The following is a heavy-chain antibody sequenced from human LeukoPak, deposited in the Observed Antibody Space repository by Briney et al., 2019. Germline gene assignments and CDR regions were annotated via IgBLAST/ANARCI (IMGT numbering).Heavy chain of an antibody. CDR1: GFTFSNYA. CDR2: ISGSGDTT. CDR3: ARESFKAVAGYLDY. D-gene: IGHD6-19*01. Sequence: PGGSLRLSCAASGFTFSNYAMTWVRQGPGKGLDWVSGISGSGDTTYYADSEKGRFTTSRDNFRNTLYLQMNSLTVADTAVYFCARESFKAVAGYLDYWGQGILVTVSS. J-gene: IGHJ4*02. V-gene: IGHV3-23*01.